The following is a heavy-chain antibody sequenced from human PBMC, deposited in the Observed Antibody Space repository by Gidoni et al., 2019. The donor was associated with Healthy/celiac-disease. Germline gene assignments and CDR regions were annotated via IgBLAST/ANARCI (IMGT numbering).Heavy chain of an antibody. J-gene: IGHJ4*02. Sequence: QVQLVQSGAEVKKPGASVKVSCKASGYTFTSYGISWVRQAPGQGLEWMGWISAYNGNTNYAQKLQGRVTMTTDTSTSTAYMELRSLRSDDTAVYYCARGSGPVYYDSSGYYGGIDYWGQGTLVTVSS. CDR3: ARGSGPVYYDSSGYYGGIDY. CDR2: ISAYNGNT. D-gene: IGHD3-22*01. CDR1: GYTFTSYG. V-gene: IGHV1-18*01.